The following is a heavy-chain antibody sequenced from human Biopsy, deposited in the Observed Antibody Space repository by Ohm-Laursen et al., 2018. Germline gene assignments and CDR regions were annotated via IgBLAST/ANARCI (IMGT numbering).Heavy chain of an antibody. Sequence: SLRLSCTASGFTVNDHAMHWVRQPPGKGLEWVSGISWDSGRIGYADSVKGRFTVSRDNAKKSLYLEMNSLRPENTAFYYCTKILIPAGTDVWGQGTTVTVSS. V-gene: IGHV3-9*01. J-gene: IGHJ6*02. CDR2: ISWDSGRI. D-gene: IGHD3-9*01. CDR1: GFTVNDHA. CDR3: TKILIPAGTDV.